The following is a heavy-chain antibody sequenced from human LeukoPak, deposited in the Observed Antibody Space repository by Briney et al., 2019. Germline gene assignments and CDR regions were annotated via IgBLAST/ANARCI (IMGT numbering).Heavy chain of an antibody. CDR3: AKDPQYYDFWSGYYTGMDYYYGMDV. D-gene: IGHD3-3*01. CDR1: GFTFSSYA. CDR2: ISGSGGST. V-gene: IGHV3-23*01. J-gene: IGHJ6*02. Sequence: PGGSLRLSCAASGFTFSSYAMSWVRQAPGKGLEWVSAISGSGGSTYYADFVKGRFTISRDNSKNTLYLQMNSLRAEDTAVYYCAKDPQYYDFWSGYYTGMDYYYGMDVWGQGTTVTVSS.